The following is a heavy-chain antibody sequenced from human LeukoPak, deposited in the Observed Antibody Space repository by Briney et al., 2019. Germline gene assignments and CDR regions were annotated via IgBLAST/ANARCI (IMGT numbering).Heavy chain of an antibody. J-gene: IGHJ4*02. CDR2: INPNSGGT. V-gene: IGHV1-2*02. D-gene: IGHD6-13*01. CDR3: ARQSNTPAGDFDY. CDR1: GYTFTGYY. Sequence: ASVQVSCKASGYTFTGYYMHWVRQAPGQGLEWMGWINPNSGGTNYAQKFQGRVTMTRDSRVTMTRDTSISAAYMELSRLRSDDTAVYYCARQSNTPAGDFDYWGQGTLVTVSS.